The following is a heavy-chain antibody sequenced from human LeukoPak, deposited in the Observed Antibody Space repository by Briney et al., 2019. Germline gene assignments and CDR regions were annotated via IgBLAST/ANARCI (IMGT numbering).Heavy chain of an antibody. V-gene: IGHV5-51*01. J-gene: IGHJ4*02. Sequence: GESLKISCKGSGYSFTSYWIGWVRQMPGKGLEWMGIIYPGDSDTRYSPSFQGQVTISADKSISTAYLQWSSLKASDTAMHYCARPYCSGGSCSRGWNYWGQGTLVTVSS. D-gene: IGHD2-15*01. CDR3: ARPYCSGGSCSRGWNY. CDR2: IYPGDSDT. CDR1: GYSFTSYW.